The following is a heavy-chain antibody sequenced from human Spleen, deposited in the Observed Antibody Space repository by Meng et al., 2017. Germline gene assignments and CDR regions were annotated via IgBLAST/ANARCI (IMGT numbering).Heavy chain of an antibody. J-gene: IGHJ3*02. Sequence: GESLKISCAASGFTFSSYWMSWVRQAPGKGLEWVANIKQDGSEKYYVDSVKGRFTISRDNAKNSLYLQMNSLRAEDTAVYYCAKTQEWLATNDAFDIWGQGTVVTVSS. CDR3: AKTQEWLATNDAFDI. CDR1: GFTFSSYW. D-gene: IGHD6-19*01. CDR2: IKQDGSEK. V-gene: IGHV3-7*03.